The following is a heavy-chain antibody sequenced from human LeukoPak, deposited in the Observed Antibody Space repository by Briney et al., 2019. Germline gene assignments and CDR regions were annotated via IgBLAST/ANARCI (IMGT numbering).Heavy chain of an antibody. D-gene: IGHD6-19*01. Sequence: QTLSLTCAISGDSVSSNSAAWNWIRQSPSRGLEWLGRTYYRSKWYYDYAVSVKSQITINPDTSKNRFSLQLNSVTPEDTAVYYCARDLGDSSGWSDAFDVWGQGTMVTVSS. V-gene: IGHV6-1*01. J-gene: IGHJ3*01. CDR1: GDSVSSNSAA. CDR3: ARDLGDSSGWSDAFDV. CDR2: TYYRSKWYY.